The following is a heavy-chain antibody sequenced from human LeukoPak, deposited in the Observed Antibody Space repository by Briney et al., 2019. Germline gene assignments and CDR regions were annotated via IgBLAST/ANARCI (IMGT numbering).Heavy chain of an antibody. J-gene: IGHJ4*02. D-gene: IGHD2-15*01. CDR2: ISSSGSTI. Sequence: GGSLRLSCAASGFTFSSYEMNWDRQAPGKGLEWVSYISSSGSTIYYADSVKGRFTISRDNAKNSLYLQMNSLRAEDTAVYYCARIYCSGGSCYTYYFDYWGQGTLVTVSS. CDR3: ARIYCSGGSCYTYYFDY. V-gene: IGHV3-48*03. CDR1: GFTFSSYE.